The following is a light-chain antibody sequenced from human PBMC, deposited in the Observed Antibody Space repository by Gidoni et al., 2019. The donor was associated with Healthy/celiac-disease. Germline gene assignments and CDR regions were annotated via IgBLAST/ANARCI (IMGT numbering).Light chain of an antibody. J-gene: IGLJ2*01. CDR1: NLRSYY. V-gene: IGLV3-19*01. CDR2: GKN. Sequence: SSELTQDPAVSVALGQTVRITCQGDNLRSYYASWYQQKPGQAPVLVIYGKNNRPSGIPDRFSGASSGNTASLTITGAQAEDEADDYCNSRDSSGNHLVFGGGTKLTV. CDR3: NSRDSSGNHLV.